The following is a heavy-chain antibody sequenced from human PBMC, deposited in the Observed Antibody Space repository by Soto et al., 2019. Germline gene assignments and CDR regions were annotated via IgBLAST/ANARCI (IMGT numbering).Heavy chain of an antibody. CDR1: GFTLSSYA. CDR3: ARRYCSGGYCYFDY. V-gene: IGHV3-30-3*01. CDR2: ISYDGSDK. J-gene: IGHJ4*02. D-gene: IGHD2-15*01. Sequence: QVQLVESGGGVVQPGRSLRLSCAASGFTLSSYAMHWFRQAPGKGLGWVAVISYDGSDKYYADSVKGRFTISRDNSKNTLFLQMNTLRPEDTAVYYCARRYCSGGYCYFDYWGQGTLVTVSS.